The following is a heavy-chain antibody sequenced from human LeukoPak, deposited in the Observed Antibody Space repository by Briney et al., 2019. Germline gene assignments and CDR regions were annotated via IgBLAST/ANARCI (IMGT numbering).Heavy chain of an antibody. V-gene: IGHV4-59*12. CDR2: IYYSGST. Sequence: PSETLSLTCTVSGGSISSYYWSWIRQPPGKGLEWIGYIYYSGSTNHNPSLKSRVTISVDKSKNQFSLKLSSVTAADTAVYYCARGYYDSSGYYRYGNWFDPWGQGTLVTVSS. CDR3: ARGYYDSSGYYRYGNWFDP. D-gene: IGHD3-22*01. J-gene: IGHJ5*02. CDR1: GGSISSYY.